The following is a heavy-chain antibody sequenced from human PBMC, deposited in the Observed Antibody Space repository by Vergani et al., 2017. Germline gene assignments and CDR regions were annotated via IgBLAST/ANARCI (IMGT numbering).Heavy chain of an antibody. CDR1: GFTFSSYA. V-gene: IGHV3-23*01. CDR2: ISGSGGST. Sequence: EVQLLESGGGLVQPGGSLRLSCAASGFTFSSYAMSWVRQAPGKGLEWVSAISGSGGSTYYADSVKGRFTISRDNAKNSLYLQMNSLRAEDTALYYCAKDIGWELEGFDYWGQGTLVTVSS. J-gene: IGHJ4*02. CDR3: AKDIGWELEGFDY. D-gene: IGHD1-26*01.